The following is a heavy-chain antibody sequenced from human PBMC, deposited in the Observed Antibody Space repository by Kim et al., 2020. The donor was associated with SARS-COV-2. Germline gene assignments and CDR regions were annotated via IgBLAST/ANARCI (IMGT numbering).Heavy chain of an antibody. V-gene: IGHV1-46*01. J-gene: IGHJ6*02. CDR1: GYTFTSYY. CDR3: AREMEVPAAKSDEYYYYYYGMDV. CDR2: INPSGGGT. Sequence: SVKVSCKASGYTFTSYYMHWVRQAPGQGLEWMGIINPSGGGTSYAQKFQGRVTMTRDSSTSTVYMELTSLRAEDTAVYYCAREMEVPAAKSDEYYYYYYGMDVWGQGTTVTVSS. D-gene: IGHD2-2*01.